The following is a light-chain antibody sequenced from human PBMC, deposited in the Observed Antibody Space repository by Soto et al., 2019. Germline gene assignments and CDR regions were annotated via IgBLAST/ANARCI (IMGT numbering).Light chain of an antibody. J-gene: IGLJ2*01. CDR3: SSYTSSSTPHVV. V-gene: IGLV2-14*01. CDR1: SSDVGGYNY. CDR2: DVS. Sequence: QSALTQPASVSGSPGQSITISCTGTSSDVGGYNYVSWYQQHPGKAPKLMIYDVSNRPSGVSNRFSGSKSGNTASLTISGLQAQDEADYFCSSYTSSSTPHVVFGGGTKLTVL.